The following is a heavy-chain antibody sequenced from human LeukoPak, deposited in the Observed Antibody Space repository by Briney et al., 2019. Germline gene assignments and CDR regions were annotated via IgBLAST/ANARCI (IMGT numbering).Heavy chain of an antibody. CDR1: GGTFSSYA. CDR2: IIPILGIA. CDR3: ASTSEYYYDSSGFDY. Sequence: SVKVSCKASGGTFSSYAISWVRQAPGQGLEWMGRIIPILGIANYAQKFQGRVTITADKSTSTAYMELSSLRSEDTAVYYCASTSEYYYDSSGFDYWGQGTLVTVSS. V-gene: IGHV1-69*04. D-gene: IGHD3-22*01. J-gene: IGHJ4*02.